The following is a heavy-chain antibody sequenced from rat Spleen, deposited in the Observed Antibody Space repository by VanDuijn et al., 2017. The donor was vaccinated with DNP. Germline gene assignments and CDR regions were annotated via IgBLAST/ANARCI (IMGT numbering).Heavy chain of an antibody. D-gene: IGHD1-4*01. CDR3: AGRPPPTRGPFDY. CDR1: GFTFNNYG. Sequence: EVQLVESGGGLVQPGRSLKLSCAASGFTFNNYGMHWIRQAPTKGLEWVASISPSGGSTYYRDSGKGRFTISRDNAKSTLYLQMDSLRSEDTATYYCAGRPPPTRGPFDYWGQGVTVTVSS. V-gene: IGHV5-19*01. J-gene: IGHJ2*01. CDR2: ISPSGGST.